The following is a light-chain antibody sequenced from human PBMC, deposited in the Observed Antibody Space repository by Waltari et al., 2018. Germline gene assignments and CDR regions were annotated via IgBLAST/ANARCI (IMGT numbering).Light chain of an antibody. CDR3: AVGDDILYGVV. CDR2: RNF. CDR1: SSNIGSNA. Sequence: QSLLTQPPSVSGAPGQRVTISCSGSSSNIGSNAVYWYQEFPGTAPKVLIYRNFQGRSGVPERFAASKSGTSAARAIRGLRSEDEADYYWAVGDDILYGVVFGGGTKLTVL. V-gene: IGLV1-47*01. J-gene: IGLJ2*01.